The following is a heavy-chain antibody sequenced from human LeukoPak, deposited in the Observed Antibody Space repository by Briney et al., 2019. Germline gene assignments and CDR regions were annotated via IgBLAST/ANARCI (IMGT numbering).Heavy chain of an antibody. CDR2: ISYDGSNK. V-gene: IGHV3-30-3*01. Sequence: PGGSLRLSCAASGFTFSSYAMHWVRQAPGKGLEWVAVISYDGSNKYYADSVKGRFTISRDNSKNTLYLQMNSLRAEDTAVYYCARDRGHMVTDYWGQGTLVTVSS. J-gene: IGHJ4*02. CDR1: GFTFSSYA. D-gene: IGHD5-18*01. CDR3: ARDRGHMVTDY.